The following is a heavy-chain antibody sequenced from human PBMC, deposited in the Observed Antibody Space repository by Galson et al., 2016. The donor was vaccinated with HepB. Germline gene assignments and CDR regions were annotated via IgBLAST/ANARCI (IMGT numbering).Heavy chain of an antibody. Sequence: SETLSLTCTVSGASINNSNYYWGWIRQPPGKGLEWIANIYYSWGTYYNPSLKRRVTISADTSKKQFSLKLTSVTAADTAMYYCARLPWSGWSPSWFDPWGQGTQVTVSS. D-gene: IGHD6-19*01. J-gene: IGHJ5*02. CDR1: GASINNSNYY. CDR3: ARLPWSGWSPSWFDP. CDR2: IYYSWGT. V-gene: IGHV4-39*01.